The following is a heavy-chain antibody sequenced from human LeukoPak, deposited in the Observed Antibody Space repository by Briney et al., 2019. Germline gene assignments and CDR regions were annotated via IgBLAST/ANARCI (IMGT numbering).Heavy chain of an antibody. J-gene: IGHJ4*02. CDR1: GFTFSSYW. D-gene: IGHD1-26*01. CDR3: AKGGKWDVTPFDY. V-gene: IGHV3-23*01. CDR2: ISGGGGST. Sequence: GGSLRLSCAASGFTFSSYWMSWVHQAPGKGLEWVSTISGGGGSTYYADSMKGRFTISRDNSKNTLYLQVNSLRAEDTAVYYCAKGGKWDVTPFDYWGQGPLVTVSS.